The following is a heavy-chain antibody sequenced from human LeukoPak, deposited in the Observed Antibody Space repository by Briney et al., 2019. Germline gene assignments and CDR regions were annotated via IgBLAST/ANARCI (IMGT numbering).Heavy chain of an antibody. CDR1: GFTFRSYG. CDR3: AKDHQPSSSLDCYFDY. Sequence: PGGSLRLSCAASGFTFRSYGMHWVRQAPGKGLEWVADIWYDGSNKYYADSVKGRFTISRDNSKNTLYLQMNSLRAEDTAVYYCAKDHQPSSSLDCYFDYWGQGTLVTVSS. CDR2: IWYDGSNK. V-gene: IGHV3-33*06. D-gene: IGHD6-6*01. J-gene: IGHJ4*02.